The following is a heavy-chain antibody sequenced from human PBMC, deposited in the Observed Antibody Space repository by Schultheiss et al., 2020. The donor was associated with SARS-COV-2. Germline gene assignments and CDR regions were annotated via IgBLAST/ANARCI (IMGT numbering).Heavy chain of an antibody. Sequence: GGSLRLSCAASGFTFSSYAMHWDRQAPGKGLEWVAVIWYDGSNKYYADSVKGRFTISRDNSKNTLYLQMNSLRAEDTAVYYCARPLANWGIRHPMDVWGQGTTVTVSS. J-gene: IGHJ6*02. CDR1: GFTFSSYA. D-gene: IGHD7-27*01. CDR2: IWYDGSNK. V-gene: IGHV3-33*08. CDR3: ARPLANWGIRHPMDV.